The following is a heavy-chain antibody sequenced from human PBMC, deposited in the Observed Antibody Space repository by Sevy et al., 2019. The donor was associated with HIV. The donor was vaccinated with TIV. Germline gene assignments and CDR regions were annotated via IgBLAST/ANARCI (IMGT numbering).Heavy chain of an antibody. V-gene: IGHV3-73*01. D-gene: IGHD5-18*01. J-gene: IGHJ4*02. CDR2: IRSKAKNYAT. CDR3: TPAGYGFDY. Sequence: SGYLRLSCAASGFTFSGSDMHWVRQASGKGLEWVGRIRSKAKNYATAYAASVKGRFTISRDDSKNTAYLQMNSLKTEDTAVYFCTPAGYGFDYWGQGTLVVVSS. CDR1: GFTFSGSD.